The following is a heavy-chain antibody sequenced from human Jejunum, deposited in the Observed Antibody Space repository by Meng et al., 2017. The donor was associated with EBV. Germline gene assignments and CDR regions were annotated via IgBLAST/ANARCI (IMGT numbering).Heavy chain of an antibody. Sequence: VGSCEGLVNPGCSLSLSCGSFRLNFHNSWMTWVRKATGKGPEWIRRIKRKSDGLTTEYIASVQGRFIISRDDSNNILYLEMNGLKTEDTAVYYCTSRVVTTNDYWGQGTLVTVSS. D-gene: IGHD1-14*01. CDR2: IKRKSDGLTT. CDR1: RLNFHNSW. J-gene: IGHJ4*02. CDR3: TSRVVTTNDY. V-gene: IGHV3-15*01.